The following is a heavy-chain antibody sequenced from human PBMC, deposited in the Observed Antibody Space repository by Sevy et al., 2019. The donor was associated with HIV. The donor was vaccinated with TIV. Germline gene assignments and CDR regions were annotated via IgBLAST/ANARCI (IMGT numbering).Heavy chain of an antibody. V-gene: IGHV7-4-1*02. J-gene: IGHJ6*02. D-gene: IGHD4-4*01. CDR3: ASRYGDDYSNYVGKYYYYGMDV. CDR1: GYTFTSYA. CDR2: INTNTGNP. Sequence: ASVKVSCKASGYTFTSYATNWVRQAPGQGLEWMGWINTNTGNPTYAQAFTGRFVFSLDTSVSTAYLQISSLKAEDTAVYYCASRYGDDYSNYVGKYYYYGMDVWGQGTTVTVSS.